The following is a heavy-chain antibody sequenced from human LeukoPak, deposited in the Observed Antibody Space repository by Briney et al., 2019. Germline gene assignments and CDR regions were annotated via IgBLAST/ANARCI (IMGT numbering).Heavy chain of an antibody. CDR3: AREVVAAAGHYYYYYMDV. D-gene: IGHD6-13*01. CDR2: IIPIFGTA. Sequence: SVKVSCKASGYTFTSYGISWVRQAPGQGLEWMGGIIPIFGTANYAQKFQGRVTITADESTSTAYMELSSLRSEDTAVYYCAREVVAAAGHYYYYYMDVWGKGTTVTISS. CDR1: GYTFTSYG. V-gene: IGHV1-69*13. J-gene: IGHJ6*03.